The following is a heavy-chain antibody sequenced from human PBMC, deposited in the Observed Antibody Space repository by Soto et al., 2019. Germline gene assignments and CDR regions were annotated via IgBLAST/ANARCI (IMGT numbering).Heavy chain of an antibody. J-gene: IGHJ4*02. CDR1: GLTFRNYA. V-gene: IGHV3-23*01. CDR3: ATLPWNGYYFDY. CDR2: ISGTGDSA. D-gene: IGHD3-3*01. Sequence: EVQLLESGGGLVQPGGSLRLPCVVSGLTFRNYAMGWVRQAPGKGLDWVSGISGTGDSAYYADSVKGRFTISRDNSKYTLYLQINSLRAEDTAVYYCATLPWNGYYFDYWGQGTLVTVSS.